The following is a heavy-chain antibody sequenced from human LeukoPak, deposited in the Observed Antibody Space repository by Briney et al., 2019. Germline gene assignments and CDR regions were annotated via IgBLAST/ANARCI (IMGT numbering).Heavy chain of an antibody. Sequence: ASVKVSCKTSGYTFTGYYMHWVRQAPGQGLEWLGWINPNSGDTNYAQKLQGRVTMTTDTSTSTAYMELRSLRSDDTAVYYCARSRLTMVRGVMGIWFDLWGQGTLVTVSS. CDR1: GYTFTGYY. D-gene: IGHD3-10*01. J-gene: IGHJ5*02. CDR3: ARSRLTMVRGVMGIWFDL. V-gene: IGHV1-2*02. CDR2: INPNSGDT.